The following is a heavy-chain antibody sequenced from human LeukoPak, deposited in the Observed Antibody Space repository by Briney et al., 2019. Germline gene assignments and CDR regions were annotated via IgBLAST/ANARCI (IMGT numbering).Heavy chain of an antibody. CDR3: ARASPPSVDMDV. D-gene: IGHD5-12*01. J-gene: IGHJ6*02. CDR1: GGTFSSYA. CDR2: IIPILGIA. Sequence: SVKVSCKASGGTFSSYAISWVRQAPGQGLEWMGRIIPILGIANYAQKFQGRVTITADKSTSTAYMELSSLRSEDTAVYYCARASPPSVDMDVWGQGTTVTVSS. V-gene: IGHV1-69*04.